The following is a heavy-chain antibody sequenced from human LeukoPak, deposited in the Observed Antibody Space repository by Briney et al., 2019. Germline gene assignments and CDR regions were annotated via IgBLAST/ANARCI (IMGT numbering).Heavy chain of an antibody. CDR3: ASFSTVTSDFDY. CDR1: GGSTSSGDHY. Sequence: SETLSLTCTVSGGSTSSGDHYWSWIRPPPGKGLEWIGYIYYSGNTYYNPSLKSRVTISVDTSKSQFSLKLSSVTAADTAVYYCASFSTVTSDFDYWGQGTLVTVSS. J-gene: IGHJ4*02. CDR2: IYYSGNT. D-gene: IGHD4-17*01. V-gene: IGHV4-30-4*01.